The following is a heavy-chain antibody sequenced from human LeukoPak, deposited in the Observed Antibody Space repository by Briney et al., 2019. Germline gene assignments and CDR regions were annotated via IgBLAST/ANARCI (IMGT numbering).Heavy chain of an antibody. CDR1: GYTFTNYD. J-gene: IGHJ1*01. CDR3: TRGVAEWLVRAFAS. V-gene: IGHV1-8*01. D-gene: IGHD6-19*01. CDR2: TNPNPNGGNT. Sequence: ASVKLCCKASGYTFTNYDINRVRHAPGQGLEWNGWTNPNPNGGNTGYAQKFQGRVILTSNTSITTAYMELSNLSSEDTAVYYCTRGVAEWLVRAFASWGQGTLVTVSS.